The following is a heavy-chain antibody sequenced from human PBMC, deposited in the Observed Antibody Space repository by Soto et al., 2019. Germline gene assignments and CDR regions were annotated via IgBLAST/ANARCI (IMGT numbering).Heavy chain of an antibody. D-gene: IGHD3-3*01. CDR2: IYFSGST. CDR1: GGSISSGDCF. V-gene: IGHV4-30-4*01. J-gene: IGHJ6*02. Sequence: PSETLSLTCTVSGGSISSGDCFWRWIRQPPGKGLEWIGFIYFSGSTYYNPSLKSRLSISIDTSKNEFSLKLTSVTAADTAVYYCARRGMNSDFWSGYSSYYYYAMDVWGQGTTVTVYS. CDR3: ARRGMNSDFWSGYSSYYYYAMDV.